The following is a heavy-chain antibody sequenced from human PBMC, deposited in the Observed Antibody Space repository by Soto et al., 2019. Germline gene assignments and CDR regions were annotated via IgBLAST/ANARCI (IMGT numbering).Heavy chain of an antibody. Sequence: QVQLVQSGAEVKKPGASVKVSCKASGYTFATYAMHWVRQAPGQSLEWMGWINAGNGDTKYSQKFQGRVTITRDTSASTAYMELSSLRSEDTAVYYCARDYFYDILTGYPNGWFDPWGQGTLVTVSS. D-gene: IGHD3-9*01. J-gene: IGHJ5*02. V-gene: IGHV1-3*01. CDR3: ARDYFYDILTGYPNGWFDP. CDR2: INAGNGDT. CDR1: GYTFATYA.